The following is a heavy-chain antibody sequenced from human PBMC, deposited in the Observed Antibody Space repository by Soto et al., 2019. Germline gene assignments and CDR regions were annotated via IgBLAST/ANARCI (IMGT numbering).Heavy chain of an antibody. CDR2: ISAYNGNT. J-gene: IGHJ6*02. Sequence: ASVKVSCKASGYTFTSYGISWVRQAPGQGLEWMGWISAYNGNTNYAQKLQGSVTMTTDTSTSTAYMELRSLRSDDTAVYYCARLTSDITIFGVVIGEYYYYYGMDVWGQGTTVTVSS. CDR3: ARLTSDITIFGVVIGEYYYYYGMDV. CDR1: GYTFTSYG. V-gene: IGHV1-18*01. D-gene: IGHD3-3*01.